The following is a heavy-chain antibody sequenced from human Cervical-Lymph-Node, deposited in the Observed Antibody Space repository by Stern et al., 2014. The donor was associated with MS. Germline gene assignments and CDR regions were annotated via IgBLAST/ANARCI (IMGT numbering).Heavy chain of an antibody. D-gene: IGHD2-8*02. CDR3: ARAFCTGGVCYSFPFYGMDV. CDR2: LHYHVGST. V-gene: IGHV3-20*01. J-gene: IGHJ6*02. CDR1: GFIFDDYG. Sequence: EVQLEESGGGVVRPGGSLRLSCAASGFIFDDYGMSWVRQVPGKGPGGGSALHYHVGSTDYAASVKGRFTISRDNAKKSLYLRMNSLRVEDTAVYHCARAFCTGGVCYSFPFYGMDVWGQGTTVTVSS.